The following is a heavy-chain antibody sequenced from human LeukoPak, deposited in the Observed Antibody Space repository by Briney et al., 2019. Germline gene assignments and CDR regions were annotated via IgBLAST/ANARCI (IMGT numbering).Heavy chain of an antibody. Sequence: GGSLRLSCAASGFTFSSYSMNWVRQAPGKGLEWVSSISSSSSYIYYADSVKGRFTISRDNAKNSLYLQMNSLRAEDTAVYYCARDAHFDWLSSKGNWFDPWGQGTLVTVSS. J-gene: IGHJ5*02. CDR3: ARDAHFDWLSSKGNWFDP. CDR2: ISSSSSYI. CDR1: GFTFSSYS. D-gene: IGHD3-9*01. V-gene: IGHV3-21*01.